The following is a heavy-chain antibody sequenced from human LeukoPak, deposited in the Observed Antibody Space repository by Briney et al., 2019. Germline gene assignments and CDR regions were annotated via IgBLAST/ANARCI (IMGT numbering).Heavy chain of an antibody. D-gene: IGHD3-22*01. CDR1: GGSISSSSYY. CDR2: IYYSGST. V-gene: IGHV4-39*07. J-gene: IGHJ4*02. CDR3: ARESYYDSSGYNLLGY. Sequence: SETLSLTCTVSGGSISSSSYYWGWIRQPPGKGLEWIGSIYYSGSTYYNPSLKSRVTMSVDTSKNQFSLKLSSVTAADTAVYYCARESYYDSSGYNLLGYWGQGTLVTVSS.